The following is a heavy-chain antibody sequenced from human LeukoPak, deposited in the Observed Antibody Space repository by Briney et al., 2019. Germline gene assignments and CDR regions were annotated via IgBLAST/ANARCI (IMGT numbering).Heavy chain of an antibody. V-gene: IGHV1-18*01. Sequence: ASVKVSCKASGYTFTSYDINWVRQATGQGLEWMGWMNPNSGNTNYAQKLQGRVTMTTDTSTSTAYMELRSLRSDDTAVYYCARVSGGSSSSYWYFDLWGRGTLVTVSS. CDR2: MNPNSGNT. D-gene: IGHD2-15*01. CDR3: ARVSGGSSSSYWYFDL. J-gene: IGHJ2*01. CDR1: GYTFTSYD.